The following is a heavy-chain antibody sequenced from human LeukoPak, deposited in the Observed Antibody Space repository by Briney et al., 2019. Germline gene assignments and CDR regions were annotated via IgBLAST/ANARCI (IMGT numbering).Heavy chain of an antibody. D-gene: IGHD3-10*01. J-gene: IGHJ4*02. Sequence: HPGRSLRLSCAASGFTFSSYAMHWVRQAPGKGLEWVAVISYDGSNKYYADSVKGRFTISRDNSKNTLYLQMNSLRAEDTAVYYCARPRPSSRYGSGSLGYWGQGTLVTVSS. CDR3: ARPRPSSRYGSGSLGY. CDR1: GFTFSSYA. V-gene: IGHV3-30-3*01. CDR2: ISYDGSNK.